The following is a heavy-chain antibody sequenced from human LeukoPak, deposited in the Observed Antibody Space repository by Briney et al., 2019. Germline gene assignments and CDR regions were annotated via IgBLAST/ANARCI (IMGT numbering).Heavy chain of an antibody. CDR1: GFTFDDYA. V-gene: IGHV3-9*01. CDR2: ISWNSGNI. D-gene: IGHD6-13*01. J-gene: IGHJ4*02. CDR3: AKGLGAAGTFVTLDS. Sequence: GGSLRLPCAAYGFTFDDYAMHWVRQAPGKGLEWVSGISWNSGNIGYADSVKGRFTISRDNSKNSLYLQMNTLRAEDTALYFCAKGLGAAGTFVTLDSWGQGTLVTVSS.